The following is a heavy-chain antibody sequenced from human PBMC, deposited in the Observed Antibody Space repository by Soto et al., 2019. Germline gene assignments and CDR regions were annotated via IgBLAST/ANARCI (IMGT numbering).Heavy chain of an antibody. CDR1: GGSISSGDYY. J-gene: IGHJ1*01. CDR3: ARHTYYYDSSGYYYGYFQH. CDR2: IYYSGST. Sequence: SETLSLTCTVSGGSISSGDYYWSWIRQPPGKGLEWIGYIYYSGSTNYNPSLKSRVTISVDTSKNQFSLKLSSVTAADTAVYYCARHTYYYDSSGYYYGYFQHWGQGTLVTVSS. D-gene: IGHD3-22*01. V-gene: IGHV4-61*08.